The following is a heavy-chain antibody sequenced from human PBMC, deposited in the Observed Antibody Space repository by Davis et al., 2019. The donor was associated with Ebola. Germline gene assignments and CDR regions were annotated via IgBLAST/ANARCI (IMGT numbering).Heavy chain of an antibody. V-gene: IGHV3-21*04. Sequence: GESLKISCAASGFTFSTYSMNWVRQAPGKGLEWVSSISSRSYYIYYADSLKGRFTISRDTAKNSLYLQMNSLRAEDTAVYYCASITMVRGVQWGQGTLVTVSS. CDR2: ISSRSYYI. D-gene: IGHD3-10*01. CDR3: ASITMVRGVQ. J-gene: IGHJ4*02. CDR1: GFTFSTYS.